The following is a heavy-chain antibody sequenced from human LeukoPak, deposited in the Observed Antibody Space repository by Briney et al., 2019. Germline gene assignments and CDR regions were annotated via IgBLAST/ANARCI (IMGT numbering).Heavy chain of an antibody. V-gene: IGHV3-9*01. D-gene: IGHD1-1*01. CDR3: AKADWNDLAFDY. J-gene: IGHJ4*02. CDR2: ISWNSGSI. Sequence: GRSLRLSCAASGFTFDDYAMHWVRQAPGKGLEWVSGISWNSGSIGYADSVKGRLTISRDNAKNSLYLQMNSLRAEDTALYYCAKADWNDLAFDYWGQGTLVTVSS. CDR1: GFTFDDYA.